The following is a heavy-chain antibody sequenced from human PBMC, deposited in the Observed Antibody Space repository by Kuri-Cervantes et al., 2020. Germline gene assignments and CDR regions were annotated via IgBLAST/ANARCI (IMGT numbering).Heavy chain of an antibody. CDR3: AREGYSSSWAYYYYYYGMDV. D-gene: IGHD6-13*01. CDR2: IKQDGSEK. J-gene: IGHJ6*02. CDR1: GFTFSSYW. V-gene: IGHV3-7*01. Sequence: GGSLRLSCAASGFTFSSYWMSWVRQAPGKGLECVANIKQDGSEKYYVDSVKGRFTISRDNAKNSLYLQMNSLRAEDTAVYYCAREGYSSSWAYYYYYYGMDVWGQGTTVTVSS.